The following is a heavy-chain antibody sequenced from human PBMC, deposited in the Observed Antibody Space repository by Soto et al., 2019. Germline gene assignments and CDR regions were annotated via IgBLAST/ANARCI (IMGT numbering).Heavy chain of an antibody. CDR1: GFIFSSYA. V-gene: IGHV3-48*03. J-gene: IGHJ6*02. CDR2: ISSSGSTI. Sequence: GGSLRLSCAASGFIFSSYAMNWVRQAPGKGLEWVSYISSSGSTIYYADSVKDRFTISRDNAKNSLYLQMNSLRAEDTAVYYCARVAHCSSTSCYFRTYYYYGMDVWGQGTTVTVSS. D-gene: IGHD2-2*01. CDR3: ARVAHCSSTSCYFRTYYYYGMDV.